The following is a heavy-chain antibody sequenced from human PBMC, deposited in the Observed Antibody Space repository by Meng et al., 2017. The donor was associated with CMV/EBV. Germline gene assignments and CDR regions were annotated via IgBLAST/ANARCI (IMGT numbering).Heavy chain of an antibody. J-gene: IGHJ6*02. V-gene: IGHV1-18*01. D-gene: IGHD2-2*02. CDR3: ARDCSSTSCYRKWYYGMDV. CDR2: ISAYNGNT. CDR1: GYTFTSYG. Sequence: ASVKVSCKASGYTFTSYGISWLRQAPGQGLEWMGWISAYNGNTNYAQKLQGRVTMTTDTSTSTAYMELRSLRSDDTAVYYCARDCSSTSCYRKWYYGMDVWGQGTTVTVSS.